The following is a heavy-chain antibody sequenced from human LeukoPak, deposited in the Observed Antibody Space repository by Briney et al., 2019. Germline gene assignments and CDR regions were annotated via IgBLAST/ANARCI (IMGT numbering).Heavy chain of an antibody. J-gene: IGHJ4*02. Sequence: SETLSLTCTVSGGSIRSYYWSWIRQPPGKGLEWIGYIYYSGSTNYNPSLKSRVTISVDTSKNQIHLKLSSVTAADTAVYYCARDRRSGEDSNFWGQGTLVTVSS. CDR3: ARDRRSGEDSNF. CDR1: GGSIRSYY. CDR2: IYYSGST. V-gene: IGHV4-59*01. D-gene: IGHD2-15*01.